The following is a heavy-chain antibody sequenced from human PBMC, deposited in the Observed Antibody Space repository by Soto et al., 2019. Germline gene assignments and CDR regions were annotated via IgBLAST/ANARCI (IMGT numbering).Heavy chain of an antibody. CDR3: ARREAASIGTLFFLHY. CDR1: GFTFSNYA. V-gene: IGHV3-23*01. D-gene: IGHD6-13*01. J-gene: IGHJ4*02. CDR2: ISNNGGSR. Sequence: HPGGSLRLSCAASGFTFSNYAMYWVRQAPGKGLEWVSTISNNGGSRYYADSVKGRFTISRDTSKNTLYLQMNSLRAEDTALYYCARREAASIGTLFFLHYWGQGTLDAVSS.